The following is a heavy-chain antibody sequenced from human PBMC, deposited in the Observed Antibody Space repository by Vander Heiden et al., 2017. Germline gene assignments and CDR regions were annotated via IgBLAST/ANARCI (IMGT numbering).Heavy chain of an antibody. Sequence: QVQLQESGPGLLKPSETLSLTCTVSGDSISSNYWSWIRQHPGKGLEWIGYIHYNGNTNYSPSLKSRLTLSVDTSKNQFSLNLTSVTAADTAVYYCARIRGWDFDYWGQGTLVTVSS. D-gene: IGHD6-19*01. CDR1: GDSISSNY. J-gene: IGHJ4*02. CDR2: IHYNGNT. CDR3: ARIRGWDFDY. V-gene: IGHV4-59*01.